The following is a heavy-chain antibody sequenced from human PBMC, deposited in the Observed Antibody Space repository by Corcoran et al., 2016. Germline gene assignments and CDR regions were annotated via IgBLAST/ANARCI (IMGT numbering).Heavy chain of an antibody. CDR2: IKSKTDGGTT. J-gene: IGHJ4*02. D-gene: IGHD3-10*01. V-gene: IGHV3-15*07. CDR1: GFTFSNAW. Sequence: EVQLVESGGGLVKPGGSLRLSCAASGFTFSNAWMNWVRQAPGKGLEWVGRIKSKTDGGTTDSAAPMKGRFTISRDDSKNTLYLQMNSLKTEDTAVYYCTTHAYGSGSYYVVEFDYWGQGTLVTVSS. CDR3: TTHAYGSGSYYVVEFDY.